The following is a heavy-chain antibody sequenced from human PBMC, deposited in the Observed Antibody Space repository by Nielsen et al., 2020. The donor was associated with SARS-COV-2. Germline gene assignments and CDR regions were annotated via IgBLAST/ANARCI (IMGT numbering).Heavy chain of an antibody. D-gene: IGHD2-21*02. CDR1: GGSISSYY. J-gene: IGHJ4*02. CDR3: ATTPSSVTAYAVGY. Sequence: GSLRLSCTVSGGSISSYYWSWIRQPPGKGLEWIGYIYYSGSTNYNPSLKSRVTISVDTSKNQFSLKLNSVTAADTAVYYCATTPSSVTAYAVGYWGQGTPVTVSS. CDR2: IYYSGST. V-gene: IGHV4-59*08.